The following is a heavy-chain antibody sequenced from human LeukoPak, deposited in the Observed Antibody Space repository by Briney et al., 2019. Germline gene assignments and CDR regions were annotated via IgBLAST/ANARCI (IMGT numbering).Heavy chain of an antibody. J-gene: IGHJ4*02. V-gene: IGHV4-59*01. CDR1: GGSISSYY. Sequence: MSSETLSLTCTVSGGSISSYYWSWIRQPPGKGLEWIGYIYYSGSTNYNPSLKSRVTISVDTSKNQFSLKLSSVTAADTAVYYCARGGVPAAIDYWGQGTLVTVSS. CDR2: IYYSGST. D-gene: IGHD2-2*01. CDR3: ARGGVPAAIDY.